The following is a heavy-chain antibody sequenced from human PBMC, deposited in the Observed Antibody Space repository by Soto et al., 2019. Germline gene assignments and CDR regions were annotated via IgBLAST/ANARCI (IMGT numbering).Heavy chain of an antibody. CDR2: INSDGSST. V-gene: IGHV3-74*01. J-gene: IGHJ4*02. CDR1: GFTFSSYW. D-gene: IGHD2-15*01. Sequence: PGGSLRLSCAASGFTFSSYWMHWVRQAPGKGLVWVSRINSDGSSTSYADSVKGRFTISRDNAKNTLYLQMNSLRAEDTAVYYGAKARGVVAFNGYYFNYGGQETLVT. CDR3: AKARGVVAFNGYYFNY.